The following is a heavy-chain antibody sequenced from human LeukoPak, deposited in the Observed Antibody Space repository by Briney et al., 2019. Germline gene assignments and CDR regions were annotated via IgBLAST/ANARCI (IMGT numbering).Heavy chain of an antibody. J-gene: IGHJ3*02. CDR3: VKDRGGYCTGGNCYSDALHI. CDR1: GFTFSSYA. CDR2: ISSRGGNT. V-gene: IGHV3-64D*06. D-gene: IGHD2-15*01. Sequence: PGGSLRLSCSASGFTFSSYAVYWVRQAPGKGLEYVSAISSRGGNTYYADSVKGRFTISRDNSKNTLYLQMSSLRVEDTAVYYCVKDRGGYCTGGNCYSDALHIWGQGTMVTVSS.